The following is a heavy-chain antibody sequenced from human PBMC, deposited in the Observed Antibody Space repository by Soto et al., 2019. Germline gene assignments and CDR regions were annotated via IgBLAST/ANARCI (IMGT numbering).Heavy chain of an antibody. Sequence: GGSLRLSCAASGFIFSSYGMHWVRQAPGKGLEWVALISDDGSSKYYADSVKGRFTISRDNSKNTLYLQMNSLSAEDTAVYYCARAIKGYCSGGSCYSWYYGMDVWGQGTTVTVSS. J-gene: IGHJ6*02. V-gene: IGHV3-30-3*01. D-gene: IGHD2-15*01. CDR2: ISDDGSSK. CDR3: ARAIKGYCSGGSCYSWYYGMDV. CDR1: GFIFSSYG.